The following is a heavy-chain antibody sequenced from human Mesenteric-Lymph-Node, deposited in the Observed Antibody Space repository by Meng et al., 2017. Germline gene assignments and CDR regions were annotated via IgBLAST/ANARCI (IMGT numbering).Heavy chain of an antibody. CDR3: ARVRDRYGDYGFYYYVMDV. CDR2: IHHSGST. J-gene: IGHJ6*02. CDR1: GFTFSDYY. V-gene: IGHV4-38-2*01. Sequence: ESLKISCAASGFTFSDYYMSWIRQAPGKGLQWIGSIHHSGSTYYKPSLKTRVTISVDTSKNQFSLKLSSVTAADTAVYYCARVRDRYGDYGFYYYVMDVWGQGTTVTVSS. D-gene: IGHD4-17*01.